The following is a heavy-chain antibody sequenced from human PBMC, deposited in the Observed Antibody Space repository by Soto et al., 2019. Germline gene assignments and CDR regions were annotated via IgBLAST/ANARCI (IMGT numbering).Heavy chain of an antibody. Sequence: QVQLVQSGAEVTKPGSSVKVSCLASGGPFSSYAISWVRQAPGHGLEWMGGIIPIFGTANYAQKFQGRVTITADESTSTAYMELSSLRSEDTAVYYCATSYCSGGSCASSLYYYYYYGMDVWGQGTTVTVSS. D-gene: IGHD2-15*01. CDR2: IIPIFGTA. CDR1: GGPFSSYA. J-gene: IGHJ6*02. V-gene: IGHV1-69*01. CDR3: ATSYCSGGSCASSLYYYYYYGMDV.